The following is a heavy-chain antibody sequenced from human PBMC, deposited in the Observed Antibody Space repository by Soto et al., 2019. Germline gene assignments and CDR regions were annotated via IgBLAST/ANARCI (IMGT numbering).Heavy chain of an antibody. V-gene: IGHV4-59*01. CDR3: ARVSWQYGSGSYYIDY. J-gene: IGHJ4*02. CDR2: IYYSGST. CDR1: GGSISSYY. Sequence: ASETLSLTCTVSGGSISSYYWSWIRQPPGKGLEWIGYIYYSGSTNYNPSLKSRVTISVDTSKNQFSLKLSSVTAADTAVYYCARVSWQYGSGSYYIDYWGQGTLVTVSS. D-gene: IGHD3-10*01.